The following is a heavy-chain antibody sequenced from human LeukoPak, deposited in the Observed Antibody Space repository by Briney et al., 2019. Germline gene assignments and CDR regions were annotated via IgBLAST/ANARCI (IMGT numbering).Heavy chain of an antibody. J-gene: IGHJ4*02. Sequence: ASVKVSCKVSGYXLTELSIHWVRQAPGKGLEWMGGFDPEDGETIYAQKFQGRVTMTRDTSTSTVYMELSSLRSEDTAVYYCARAPLFDYWGQRTLVTVSS. CDR2: FDPEDGET. CDR1: GYXLTELS. V-gene: IGHV1-24*01. CDR3: ARAPLFDY.